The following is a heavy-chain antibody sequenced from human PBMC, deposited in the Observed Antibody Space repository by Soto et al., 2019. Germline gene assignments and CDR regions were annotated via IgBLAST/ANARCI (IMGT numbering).Heavy chain of an antibody. CDR2: ANYSGST. V-gene: IGHV4-59*01. Sequence: TSETLSLTCTVSGASITIYYWNWIRQPPGKALEWIGDANYSGSTNYNPSLKSRVTISVDKSKNQFSLKMSSVTAADTAVYYCARVVRDYDILTVYYTGQYFDFWSQGTGVPVSS. CDR1: GASITIYY. CDR3: ARVVRDYDILTVYYTGQYFDF. J-gene: IGHJ4*02. D-gene: IGHD3-9*01.